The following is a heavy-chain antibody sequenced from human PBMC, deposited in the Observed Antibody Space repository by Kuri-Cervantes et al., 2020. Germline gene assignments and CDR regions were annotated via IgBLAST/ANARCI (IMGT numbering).Heavy chain of an antibody. Sequence: GGSLRLSCAASGFTFDDYAMHWVRQAPGKGLEWVSGISWNSGSIGYADSVKGRFTISRDNAKNSLYLQMNSLRAEDTALYYCAKDITLRKWTGRGFDYWGQGTLVTVSS. CDR2: ISWNSGSI. CDR3: AKDITLRKWTGRGFDY. D-gene: IGHD3/OR15-3a*01. CDR1: GFTFDDYA. V-gene: IGHV3-9*01. J-gene: IGHJ4*02.